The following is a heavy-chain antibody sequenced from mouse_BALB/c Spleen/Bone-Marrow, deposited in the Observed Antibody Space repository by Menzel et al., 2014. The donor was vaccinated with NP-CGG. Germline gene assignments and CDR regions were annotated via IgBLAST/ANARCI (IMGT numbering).Heavy chain of an antibody. CDR1: GFDFSRYW. D-gene: IGHD4-1*01. CDR2: INPDSSTI. CDR3: APNWDRGFAY. J-gene: IGHJ3*01. Sequence: DVQLVESGGGLVQPGGSPKLSCAASGFDFSRYWMSRVRQAPGKGLEWIGEINPDSSTINYMPSLKDKFIISRDSAKNTLYLQMSKVRSEDTALYYCAPNWDRGFAYWGQGTLVTVSA. V-gene: IGHV4-1*02.